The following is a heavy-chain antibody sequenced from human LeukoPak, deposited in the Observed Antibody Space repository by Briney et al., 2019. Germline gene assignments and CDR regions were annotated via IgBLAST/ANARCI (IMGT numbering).Heavy chain of an antibody. CDR3: ARRRKLLLYWFDP. J-gene: IGHJ5*02. D-gene: IGHD2-15*01. Sequence: SETLSLTCTVSGGSISSYYWSWIRQTPGKRLEWIGYIYYTGSTYYNPSLKSRVTISVDTSKNQFSLKLSSVTAADTAVYYCARRRKLLLYWFDPWGQGTLVTVSS. CDR2: IYYTGST. V-gene: IGHV4-59*12. CDR1: GGSISSYY.